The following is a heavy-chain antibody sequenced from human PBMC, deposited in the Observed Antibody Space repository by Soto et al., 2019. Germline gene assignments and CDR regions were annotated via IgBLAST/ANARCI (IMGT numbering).Heavy chain of an antibody. CDR3: ARENWGIAAAGTHYYYMDV. D-gene: IGHD6-13*01. J-gene: IGHJ6*03. CDR2: MNPNSGNT. CDR1: GYTFTSYD. Sequence: ASVKVSCKASGYTFTSYDINWVRQATGQGLEWMGWMNPNSGNTGYAQKFQGRVTMTRNTSISTAYMELSSLRSEDTAVYYCARENWGIAAAGTHYYYMDVWGKGTTVTVSS. V-gene: IGHV1-8*01.